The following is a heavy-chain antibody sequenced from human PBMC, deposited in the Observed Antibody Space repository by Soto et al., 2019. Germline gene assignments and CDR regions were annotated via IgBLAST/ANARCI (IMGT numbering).Heavy chain of an antibody. CDR2: TYYRSKWYN. CDR1: GDSVSSNSAA. Sequence: QSQTLSLTCAISGDSVSSNSAAWNWIRQSPSRGLEWLGRTYYRSKWYNDYAVSVKSRITIKPDTSKNQLSLQLNSVTPEDTAVYYCARAAPTQVHFDYWGQGTLVTVSS. CDR3: ARAAPTQVHFDY. V-gene: IGHV6-1*01. J-gene: IGHJ4*02.